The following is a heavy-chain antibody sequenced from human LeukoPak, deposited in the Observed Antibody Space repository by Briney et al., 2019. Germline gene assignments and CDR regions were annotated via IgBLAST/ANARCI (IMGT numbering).Heavy chain of an antibody. CDR3: ARGREVLDY. V-gene: IGHV3-23*01. D-gene: IGHD1-26*01. CDR2: ISGSGVGA. Sequence: GGSLLLSCAASGFTITTYAMSWVRQAPGKGLECVSTISGSGVGAYYADSVKGRFTISRDYAKNSLYLQMNSLRAEDTGVYYCARGREVLDYWGQGTLVTVSS. J-gene: IGHJ4*02. CDR1: GFTITTYA.